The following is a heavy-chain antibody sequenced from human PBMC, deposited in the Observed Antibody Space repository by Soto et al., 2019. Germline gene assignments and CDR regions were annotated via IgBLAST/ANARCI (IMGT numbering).Heavy chain of an antibody. J-gene: IGHJ4*02. CDR2: ISWNSGSI. D-gene: IGHD6-13*01. CDR1: GSTFDDYA. V-gene: IGHV3-9*01. CDR3: AKDVKGAAAGNVGGYDY. Sequence: EVQLVESGGGLVQPGRSLRLSCAASGSTFDDYAMHWVRQAPGKGLEWVSGISWNSGSIGYADSVKGRFTISRDNAKNSLYLQMNSLRAEDTALYYCAKDVKGAAAGNVGGYDYWGQGTLVTVSS.